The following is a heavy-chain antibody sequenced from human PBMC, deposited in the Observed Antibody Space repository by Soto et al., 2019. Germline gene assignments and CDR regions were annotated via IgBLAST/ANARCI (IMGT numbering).Heavy chain of an antibody. V-gene: IGHV1-18*01. D-gene: IGHD2-15*01. Sequence: ASVKVSCKASGYSFTSYGISWLRQAPGQGLEWMGWISAKNGNTNYAQKFQGRVTVTTDTSTDTGYMELRSLKSDDTAIYYCARDTQVVAALFDNWGQGTLVTVSS. J-gene: IGHJ4*02. CDR1: GYSFTSYG. CDR2: ISAKNGNT. CDR3: ARDTQVVAALFDN.